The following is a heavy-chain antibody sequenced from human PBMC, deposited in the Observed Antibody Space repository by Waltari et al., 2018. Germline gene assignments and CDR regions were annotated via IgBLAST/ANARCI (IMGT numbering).Heavy chain of an antibody. CDR1: GFTFSRHG. D-gene: IGHD1-26*01. J-gene: IGHJ3*02. CDR3: ARDGATGAFDI. CDR2: ISSSSSYI. Sequence: QVQESGGGLVKAGGPLSPSCAASGFTFSRHGKNWVRQAPGKGLEWVSYISSSSSYIYYADSVKGRFTISRDNAKNSLYLQMNSLRAEDTAVYYCARDGATGAFDIWGQGTMVTVSS. V-gene: IGHV3-21*01.